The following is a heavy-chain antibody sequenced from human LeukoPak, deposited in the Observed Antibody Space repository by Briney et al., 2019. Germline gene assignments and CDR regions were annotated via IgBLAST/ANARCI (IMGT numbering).Heavy chain of an antibody. V-gene: IGHV4-61*02. CDR3: ARNIPARPLDY. D-gene: IGHD6-6*01. J-gene: IGHJ4*02. Sequence: SETLSLTCTVSGGSISSGNYYWSWIRQPAGKGLEWIGRIYTSGSTNYNPSLKSRVTISVDTSKNQFSLKLSSVTAADTAVYYCARNIPARPLDYWGQGTLVTVSS. CDR2: IYTSGST. CDR1: GGSISSGNYY.